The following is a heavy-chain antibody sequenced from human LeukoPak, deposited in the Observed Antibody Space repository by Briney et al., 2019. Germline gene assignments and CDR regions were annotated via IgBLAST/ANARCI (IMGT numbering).Heavy chain of an antibody. D-gene: IGHD2-8*01. V-gene: IGHV4-38-2*02. CDR3: ARGIYCTNGVCYFFDY. J-gene: IGHJ4*02. CDR2: IYHSGST. CDR1: GYSISSGYY. Sequence: SETLSLTCTVSGYSISSGYYWGWIRQPPGKGLEWIGSIYHSGSTYYNPSLKSRVTISVDTSKNQFSLKLSSVTAADTAVYYCARGIYCTNGVCYFFDYWGRGTLVTVSS.